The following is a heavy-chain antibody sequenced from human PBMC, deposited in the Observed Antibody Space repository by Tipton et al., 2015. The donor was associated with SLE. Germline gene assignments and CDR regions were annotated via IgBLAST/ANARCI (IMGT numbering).Heavy chain of an antibody. Sequence: VQLVQSGGGLVQPGRSLRLSCIGSGFFFGDYDINWVRQAPGKGLEWVGLIRSRAYGGTIKYAPSVKGTFTLSRDDSESVAYLQVSSLKTEDTAVYYCSRVYMGYYDSSGYFDSWGQGTLVSVSS. CDR3: SRVYMGYYDSSGYFDS. CDR2: IRSRAYGGTI. CDR1: GFFFGDYD. D-gene: IGHD3-22*01. J-gene: IGHJ4*02. V-gene: IGHV3-49*04.